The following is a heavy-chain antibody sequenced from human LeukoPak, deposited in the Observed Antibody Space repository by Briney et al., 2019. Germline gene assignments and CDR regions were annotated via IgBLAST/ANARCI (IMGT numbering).Heavy chain of an antibody. CDR2: IYYSGST. Sequence: SETLSLTCTVPGGSISSSSYYWGWIRQPPGKGLEWIGSIYYSGSTYYNPSLKSRVTISVDTSKNQFSLKLSSVTAADTAVYYCASLVCDFWSGYLGHYFDYWGQGTLVTVSS. D-gene: IGHD3-3*01. V-gene: IGHV4-39*01. J-gene: IGHJ4*02. CDR3: ASLVCDFWSGYLGHYFDY. CDR1: GGSISSSSYY.